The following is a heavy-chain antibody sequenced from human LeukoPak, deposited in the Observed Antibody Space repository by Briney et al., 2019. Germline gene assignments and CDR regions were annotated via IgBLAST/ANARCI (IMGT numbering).Heavy chain of an antibody. D-gene: IGHD6-6*01. Sequence: PGGSLRLSCAASGFTFSSYGMHWVRQAPGKGLEWVAFIHYDGTNEYYADSVKGRFTISRDNVKSLLYLQINNLRVEDTSVYYCARGGAARPDYWGQGTLVTVSS. V-gene: IGHV3-30*02. CDR1: GFTFSSYG. CDR3: ARGGAARPDY. CDR2: IHYDGTNE. J-gene: IGHJ4*02.